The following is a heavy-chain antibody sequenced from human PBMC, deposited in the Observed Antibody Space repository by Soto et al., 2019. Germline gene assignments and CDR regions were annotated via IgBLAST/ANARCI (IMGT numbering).Heavy chain of an antibody. J-gene: IGHJ4*02. V-gene: IGHV3-74*01. CDR2: IDGDEDSTT. CDR1: GFTFNSYG. CDR3: VRDSHGDY. Sequence: EVQLVEPGGGLVQPGGSLRLSCAASGFTFNSYGMQWVRHAPGKGLEWVSRIDGDEDSTTNYADSVKGRFTISRDNVKNTLYLEMNSLRAEDTAVYYCVRDSHGDYWGQGTLVTVSS.